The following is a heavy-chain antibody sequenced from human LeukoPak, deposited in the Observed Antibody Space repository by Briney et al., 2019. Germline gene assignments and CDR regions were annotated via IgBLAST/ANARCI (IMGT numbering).Heavy chain of an antibody. J-gene: IGHJ5*02. D-gene: IGHD6-13*01. Sequence: GGSLRLSCAASGFTFSSYAMQWVRQAPGKGLEWVAVISYDGSNKYYADSVKGRFAISRDNAKNSLYLQMNSLRAEDTAVYYCARDRAVAAAGNWFDPWGQGTLVTVSS. CDR1: GFTFSSYA. CDR2: ISYDGSNK. V-gene: IGHV3-30*09. CDR3: ARDRAVAAAGNWFDP.